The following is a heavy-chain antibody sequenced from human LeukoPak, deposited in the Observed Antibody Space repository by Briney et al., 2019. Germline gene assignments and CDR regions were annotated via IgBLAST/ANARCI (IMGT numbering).Heavy chain of an antibody. CDR1: GFTFSNYV. CDR2: ISDSGGYT. CDR3: AKEPLYYY. V-gene: IGHV3-23*01. D-gene: IGHD2-21*01. Sequence: GETLRLSCAASGFTFSNYVMSWARQVPGKGLEWVSSISDSGGYTYYADSVKGRFTISRDNSKNTLYLQMNSLRAEDTAVYYCAKEPLYYYWGQGTLVTVSS. J-gene: IGHJ4*02.